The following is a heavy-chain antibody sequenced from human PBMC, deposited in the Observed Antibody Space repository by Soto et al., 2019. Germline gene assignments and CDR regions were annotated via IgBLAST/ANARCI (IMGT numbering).Heavy chain of an antibody. CDR2: INHSGST. Sequence: SETLSLTCAVYGGSFSGYYWSWIRQPPGKGLEWIGEINHSGSTNYNPSLKSRVTISVDTSKNQFSLKLSSVTAADTAVYYCARXKPKLRYFDWFPYYFDYWGQGTLVTVSS. J-gene: IGHJ4*02. CDR1: GGSFSGYY. V-gene: IGHV4-34*01. CDR3: ARXKPKLRYFDWFPYYFDY. D-gene: IGHD3-9*01.